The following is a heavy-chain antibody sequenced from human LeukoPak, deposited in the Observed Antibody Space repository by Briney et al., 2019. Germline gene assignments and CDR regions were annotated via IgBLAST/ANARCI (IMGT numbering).Heavy chain of an antibody. D-gene: IGHD3-10*01. J-gene: IGHJ5*02. CDR1: GGSFSGYY. Sequence: SETLPLTCAVYGGSFSGYYWSWIRQPPGKGLEWIGEINHSGSTNYNPSLKSRVTISVDTSKNQFPLKLSSVTAADTAVYYCARHVGFITMVRGVINNNWFDPWGQGTLVTVSS. CDR3: ARHVGFITMVRGVINNNWFDP. V-gene: IGHV4-34*01. CDR2: INHSGST.